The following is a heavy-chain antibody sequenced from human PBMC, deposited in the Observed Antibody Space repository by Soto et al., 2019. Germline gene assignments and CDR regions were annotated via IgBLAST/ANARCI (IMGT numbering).Heavy chain of an antibody. CDR2: ITGSGGST. Sequence: GSLRLSCAASGFTFTTSAMSSVRQGPGKGLEWGSDITGSGGSTYYADAVKGRFTISRDNSKHTLYLQIDSLKAEDTAEYHCAKDEVTIFGVVRYGMDVWGQGTTVTVYS. CDR1: GFTFTTSA. V-gene: IGHV3-23*01. J-gene: IGHJ6*02. CDR3: AKDEVTIFGVVRYGMDV. D-gene: IGHD3-3*01.